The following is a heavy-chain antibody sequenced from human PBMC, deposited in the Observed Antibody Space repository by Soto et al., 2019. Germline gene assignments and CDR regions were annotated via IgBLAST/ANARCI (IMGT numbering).Heavy chain of an antibody. V-gene: IGHV3-11*01. CDR2: ISSIGTNR. Sequence: LRLSCAASGCPFRNYDISWVRQAPGKGLEWVSYISSIGTNRYYAESVEGRFTISRDNAKKSLYLQMNSLRAEDTAVYYCARDREYSPYGLDVWGQGT. D-gene: IGHD5-12*01. J-gene: IGHJ6*02. CDR1: GCPFRNYD. CDR3: ARDREYSPYGLDV.